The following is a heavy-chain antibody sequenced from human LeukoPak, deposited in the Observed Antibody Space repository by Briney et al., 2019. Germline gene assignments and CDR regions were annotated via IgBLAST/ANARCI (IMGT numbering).Heavy chain of an antibody. V-gene: IGHV3-21*01. CDR1: GFIFSAYI. CDR2: ISSSSSYI. Sequence: GGSPRLSCAASGFIFSAYIMDWVRQAPGKGLEWVSSISSSSSYIYYADSVKGRFIISRDNAKNSLYLQMNSLRAEDTAVYYCARGGSGYFDYWGQGTLVTVSS. D-gene: IGHD3-10*01. CDR3: ARGGSGYFDY. J-gene: IGHJ4*02.